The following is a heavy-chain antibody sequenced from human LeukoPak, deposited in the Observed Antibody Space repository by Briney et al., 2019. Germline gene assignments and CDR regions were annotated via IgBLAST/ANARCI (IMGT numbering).Heavy chain of an antibody. CDR2: INHSGST. Sequence: SETLSLTCAVYGGSFSGYYWSWIRQPPGKGLEWIGEINHSGSTNYNPSLKSRVTISVDTSKNQFSLKLSSVTAADTAVYYCARTPRVFGVVIPQVGYYYYMDVWGKGTTVTVSS. V-gene: IGHV4-34*01. D-gene: IGHD3-3*01. CDR3: ARTPRVFGVVIPQVGYYYYMDV. J-gene: IGHJ6*03. CDR1: GGSFSGYY.